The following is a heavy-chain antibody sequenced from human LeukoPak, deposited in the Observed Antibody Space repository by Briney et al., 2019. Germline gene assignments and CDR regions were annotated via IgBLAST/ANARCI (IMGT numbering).Heavy chain of an antibody. J-gene: IGHJ4*02. Sequence: TNYNPSLKSRGTISVETSKNQFSLKLSSVTAADTAVYYCARVTSDYYYDSSGYGTIDYWGQGTLVTVSS. CDR2: T. CDR3: ARVTSDYYYDSSGYGTIDY. V-gene: IGHV4-34*01. D-gene: IGHD3-22*01.